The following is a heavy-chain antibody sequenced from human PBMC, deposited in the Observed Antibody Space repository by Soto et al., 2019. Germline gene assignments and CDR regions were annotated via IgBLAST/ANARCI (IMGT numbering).Heavy chain of an antibody. J-gene: IGHJ4*02. CDR2: IWFNGSER. CDR3: VRGNGYTYGPFDN. D-gene: IGHD5-18*01. V-gene: IGHV3-33*01. CDR1: GFSFENYG. Sequence: QVQLVESGGGGVQPGRSLRLSCAASGFSFENYGMHWVRQAPGKGLEWVAAIWFNGSERKYGDSVKGRFTISRDNSKNTVFLQMSSLSAEDTAVYYCVRGNGYTYGPFDNWVQGTLVTVSS.